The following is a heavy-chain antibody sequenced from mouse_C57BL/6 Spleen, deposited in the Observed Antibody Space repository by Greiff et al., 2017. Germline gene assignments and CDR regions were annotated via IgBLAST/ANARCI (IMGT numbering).Heavy chain of an antibody. V-gene: IGHV1-42*01. CDR1: GYSFTGYY. J-gene: IGHJ4*01. CDR3: ARNRGAMDY. Sequence: VQLQQSGPELVKPGASVKISCKASGYSFTGYYMNWVKQSPEKSLEWIGEINPSTGGTTYNQKFKAKATLTVDKSSSTAYMQLKSLTSEDSAVYYCARNRGAMDYWGQGTSVTVSS. CDR2: INPSTGGT.